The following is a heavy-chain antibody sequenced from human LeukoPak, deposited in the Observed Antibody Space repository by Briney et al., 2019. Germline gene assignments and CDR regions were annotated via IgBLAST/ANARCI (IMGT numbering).Heavy chain of an antibody. J-gene: IGHJ4*02. CDR3: ARRRNGDYHFDY. CDR1: GGSISSSSYY. CDR2: IYYSGST. Sequence: SETLSLTCTVSGGSISSSSYYWGWIRQPPGKGLEWIGSIYYSGSTYYNPSLKSRVTISVDTSKNQFSLKLSSVTAADTAVYYCARRRNGDYHFDYWGQGTLVTVSS. D-gene: IGHD4-17*01. V-gene: IGHV4-39*07.